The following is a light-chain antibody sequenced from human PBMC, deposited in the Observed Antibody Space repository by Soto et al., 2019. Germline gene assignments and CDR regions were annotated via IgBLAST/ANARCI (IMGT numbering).Light chain of an antibody. V-gene: IGKV3-15*01. CDR1: QSVSSN. CDR3: QQYNNWPPWT. Sequence: EIVMTGSAPTLSVSPGERATLSCRASQSVSSNLAWYQQKPGQAPRLLIYGASTRATGIPARFSGSGSGTEFTLTISSLQSEDFAVYYCQQYNNWPPWTFGQGTKVDIK. J-gene: IGKJ1*01. CDR2: GAS.